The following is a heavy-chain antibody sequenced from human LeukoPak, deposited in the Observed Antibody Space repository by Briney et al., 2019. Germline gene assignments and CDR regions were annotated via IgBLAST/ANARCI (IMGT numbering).Heavy chain of an antibody. J-gene: IGHJ4*02. V-gene: IGHV3-23*01. CDR1: GFTFSSYA. Sequence: GGSLRLSCAASGFTFSSYAMTWVRQAPGKGLEWVSAISGSGDSTYYADSVKGRFTTSRDNSKNTLYLQMNSLRAEDTAVYYCARASLYSSSSDLDYWGQGTLVTVSS. D-gene: IGHD6-6*01. CDR3: ARASLYSSSSDLDY. CDR2: ISGSGDST.